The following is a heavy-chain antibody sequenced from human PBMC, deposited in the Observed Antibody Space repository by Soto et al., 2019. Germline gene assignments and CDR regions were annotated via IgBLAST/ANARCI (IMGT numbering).Heavy chain of an antibody. J-gene: IGHJ6*03. CDR1: GYTFTSYA. D-gene: IGHD3-10*01. CDR3: ARDQKNYYGSGSNYYYCYYMDV. V-gene: IGHV1-3*01. CDR2: INAGNGNT. Sequence: QVQLVQSGAEVKKPGASVKVSCKASGYTFTSYAMHWVRQAPGQRLEWMGWINAGNGNTKYSQKFQGRVTITRDTSASTADMKLSSLRYEDTAVYYCARDQKNYYGSGSNYYYCYYMDVWGKGTTVTVSS.